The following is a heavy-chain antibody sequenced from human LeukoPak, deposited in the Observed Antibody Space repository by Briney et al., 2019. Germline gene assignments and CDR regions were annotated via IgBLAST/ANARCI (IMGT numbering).Heavy chain of an antibody. CDR1: GGTFSSYA. D-gene: IGHD5-24*01. Sequence: SVKVSCKASGGTFSSYAISWVRQAHGQGLEWMGLFIPIFGTANYAEKFQGGVTITTDESTSTAYMELSSLRSEDTAVYYCANNTRAWLQGDYFDYWGQGTLVTVSS. CDR3: ANNTRAWLQGDYFDY. CDR2: FIPIFGTA. V-gene: IGHV1-69*05. J-gene: IGHJ4*02.